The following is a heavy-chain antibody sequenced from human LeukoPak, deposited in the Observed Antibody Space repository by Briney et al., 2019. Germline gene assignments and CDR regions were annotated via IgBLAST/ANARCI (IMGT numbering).Heavy chain of an antibody. CDR1: GFTLSTYW. V-gene: IGHV3-7*01. CDR3: ASWGAGGNS. J-gene: IGHJ4*02. D-gene: IGHD3-16*01. Sequence: GGSLRLSCEASGFTLSTYWMNWVRQVPGKGLDWVANINPDGSGKRYVDSVKGRFTIARDNADNSLSPQMNSLRAEDTAVYYCASWGAGGNSWGQGTLVTVSS. CDR2: INPDGSGK.